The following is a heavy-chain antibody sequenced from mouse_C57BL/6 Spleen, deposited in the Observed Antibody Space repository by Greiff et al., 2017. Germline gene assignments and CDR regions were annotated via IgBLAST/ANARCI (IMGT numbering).Heavy chain of an antibody. Sequence: EVQLQESGGGLVQPGGSMKLSCVASGFTFSNYWMNWVRQSPEKGLEWVAQIRLKSDNYATHYAESVKGRFTISRDDSKSIVYLQMNNLRAEDNGIYYCTGYYYGSREYFDYWGQGTTLTVSS. V-gene: IGHV6-3*01. J-gene: IGHJ2*01. CDR1: GFTFSNYW. D-gene: IGHD1-1*01. CDR2: IRLKSDNYAT. CDR3: TGYYYGSREYFDY.